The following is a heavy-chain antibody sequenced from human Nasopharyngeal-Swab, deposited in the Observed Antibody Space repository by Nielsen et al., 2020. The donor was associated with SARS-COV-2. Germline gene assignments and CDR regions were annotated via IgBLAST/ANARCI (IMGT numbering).Heavy chain of an antibody. D-gene: IGHD2-15*01. J-gene: IGHJ6*03. CDR3: ARVRGYCSGGACYVFYYMDV. Sequence: WIRQPPGKGLEWVANIKQDGSEQFYVDSVKGRFTISRDNAKNSLHLQMNSLRAEDTAVYYCARVRGYCSGGACYVFYYMDVWGKGTTVTVSS. CDR2: IKQDGSEQ. V-gene: IGHV3-7*01.